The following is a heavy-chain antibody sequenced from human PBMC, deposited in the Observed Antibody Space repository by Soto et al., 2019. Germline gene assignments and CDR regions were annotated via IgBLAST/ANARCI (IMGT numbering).Heavy chain of an antibody. J-gene: IGHJ5*02. D-gene: IGHD3-3*01. V-gene: IGHV4-59*01. CDR2: IYYSGST. CDR3: ARYFGGFGP. Sequence: PSETLCLTCTVSGGSISSYYWSWIRQPPGKGLEWIGYIYYSGSTNYNPSLKSRVTISVDTSKNQFSLKLSSVTAADTAVYYCARYFGGFGPWGQGTLVTVSS. CDR1: GGSISSYY.